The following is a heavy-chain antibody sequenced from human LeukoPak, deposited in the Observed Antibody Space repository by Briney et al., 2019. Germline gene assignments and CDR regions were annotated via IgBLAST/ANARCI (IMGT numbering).Heavy chain of an antibody. CDR2: IKQDGSEK. V-gene: IGHV3-7*01. J-gene: IGHJ4*02. CDR3: ASSGYYFEGVY. CDR1: GFTFSSYW. Sequence: GGSLRLSCAASGFTFSSYWMSWVRQAPGKGLEWVANIKQDGSEKYHVDSVKGRFTISRDNAKNSLYLQMNSLRAEDTAVYYCASSGYYFEGVYWGQGTLVTVSS. D-gene: IGHD3-22*01.